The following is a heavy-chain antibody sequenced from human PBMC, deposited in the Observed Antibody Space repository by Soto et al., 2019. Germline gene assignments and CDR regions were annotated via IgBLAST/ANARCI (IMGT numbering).Heavy chain of an antibody. CDR2: IIPIFGTA. CDR3: ARPAMAISSFDP. V-gene: IGHV1-69*12. Sequence: QVQLVQSGAEVKKPGSSVKVSCKASGGTFSSYAISWVRQAPVQGLEWMGGIIPIFGTANYAHKLQGRVTITADESTSTAYMELSSLRSEDTAVYYCARPAMAISSFDPWGQGTLVTVSS. J-gene: IGHJ5*02. CDR1: GGTFSSYA. D-gene: IGHD6-6*01.